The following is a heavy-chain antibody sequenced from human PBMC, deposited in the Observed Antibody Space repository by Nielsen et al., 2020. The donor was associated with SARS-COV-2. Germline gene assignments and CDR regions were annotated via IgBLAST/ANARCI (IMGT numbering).Heavy chain of an antibody. CDR1: GYSFTSYW. CDR2: NAPSDSYT. J-gene: IGHJ6*02. V-gene: IGHV5-10-1*01. CDR3: ARHVWQWLPDGV. Sequence: GESLKISCKGSGYSFTSYWISWVRQMPGKGLEWMGRNAPSDSYTNYSPSFQGHVTISADKSISTAYLQWSSLKASDTAMYYCARHVWQWLPDGVWGQGTTVTVSS. D-gene: IGHD6-19*01.